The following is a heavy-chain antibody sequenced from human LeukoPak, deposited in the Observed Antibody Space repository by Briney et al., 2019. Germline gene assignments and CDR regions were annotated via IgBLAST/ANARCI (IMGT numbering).Heavy chain of an antibody. V-gene: IGHV4-39*01. CDR1: GGSISSSSYS. D-gene: IGHD6-19*01. Sequence: SETLSLTCTVSGGSISSSSYSWGWIRQPPGKGLEWIGSIYYSGSTYYNPSLKSRVTISVDTSKNQFSLKLSSVTAADTAVYYCARQKLYSSGWVRRGGEPYYDYWGQGTLVTVSS. CDR2: IYYSGST. J-gene: IGHJ4*02. CDR3: ARQKLYSSGWVRRGGEPYYDY.